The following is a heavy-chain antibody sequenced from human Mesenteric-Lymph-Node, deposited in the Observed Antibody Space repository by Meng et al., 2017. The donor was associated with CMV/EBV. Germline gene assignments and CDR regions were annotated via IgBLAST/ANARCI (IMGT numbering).Heavy chain of an antibody. CDR2: IKGDGSTK. CDR1: GFTFSSYW. V-gene: IGHV3-7*01. J-gene: IGHJ3*02. Sequence: GESLKISCAASGFTFSSYWMTWVRQAPGTGLEWVDNIKGDGSTKYYVDSVKGRFTIFRDNAKNSLYLQMNSLRSEDTAVYYCATDPPWESGTFDIWGQGTRVTVSS. D-gene: IGHD3-10*01. CDR3: ATDPPWESGTFDI.